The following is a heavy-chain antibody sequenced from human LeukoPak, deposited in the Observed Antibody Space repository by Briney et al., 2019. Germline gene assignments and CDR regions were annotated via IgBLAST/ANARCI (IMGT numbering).Heavy chain of an antibody. Sequence: GESLKISCKGSGYSFTNYWIGWVRQMPGKGLEWMGIIYPDDSDARYSPSFRGQVTISADKSISTAYLQWSSLKASDTAMYYCARGPGKYQLLLGWFDPWGQGTLVTVSS. D-gene: IGHD2-2*01. V-gene: IGHV5-51*01. CDR3: ARGPGKYQLLLGWFDP. CDR2: IYPDDSDA. CDR1: GYSFTNYW. J-gene: IGHJ5*02.